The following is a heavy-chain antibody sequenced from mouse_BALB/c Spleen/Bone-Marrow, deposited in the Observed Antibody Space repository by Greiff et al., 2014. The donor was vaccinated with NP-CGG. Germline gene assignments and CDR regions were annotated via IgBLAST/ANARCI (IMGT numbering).Heavy chain of an antibody. CDR1: GFNIEDYY. V-gene: IGHV14-4*02. J-gene: IGHJ4*01. D-gene: IGHD2-3*01. CDR2: IDPENGDP. Sequence: VQLQQSGADLVRSGASVKLSCTASGFNIEDYYIHWVKQRPEQCLEWIGWIDPENGDPEYAPKFQGKATMTADTSSNTAYLQLTSRAAEDAAVYYCNACLDDDYPHSAMDYWGQGTSVTVSS. CDR3: NACLDDDYPHSAMDY.